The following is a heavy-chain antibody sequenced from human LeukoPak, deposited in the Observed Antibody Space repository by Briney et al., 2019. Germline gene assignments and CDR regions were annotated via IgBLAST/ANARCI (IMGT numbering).Heavy chain of an antibody. J-gene: IGHJ4*02. CDR1: GFTFSSYD. Sequence: GGSLRLSCAASGFTFSSYDMTWVRQAPGKGLEWVSGISGSGGYTRYADSVKGRFTISRDNSKNTLHLQMNSLRAEDTALYYCAKFGCSSTSCPFDSWGQGTPVTVSS. D-gene: IGHD2-2*01. CDR3: AKFGCSSTSCPFDS. V-gene: IGHV3-23*01. CDR2: ISGSGGYT.